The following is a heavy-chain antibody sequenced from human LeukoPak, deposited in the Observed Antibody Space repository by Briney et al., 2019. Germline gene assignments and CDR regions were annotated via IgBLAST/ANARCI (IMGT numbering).Heavy chain of an antibody. CDR1: GFTFDDYA. Sequence: GGSLRLSCAASGFTFDDYAMHWVRQAPGKGLEWVSGISWNSGSIGYADSVKGRFTISRDNAKNTLYLQMNSLRAEDTAVYYCASGTGWIIEHWGQGTLVTVSS. J-gene: IGHJ1*01. D-gene: IGHD6-19*01. CDR3: ASGTGWIIEH. CDR2: ISWNSGSI. V-gene: IGHV3-9*01.